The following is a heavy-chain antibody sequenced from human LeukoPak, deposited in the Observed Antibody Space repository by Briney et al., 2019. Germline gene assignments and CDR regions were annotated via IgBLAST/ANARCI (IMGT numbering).Heavy chain of an antibody. CDR3: ARYSSETSYYYSGMNV. CDR1: GGSISSNY. V-gene: IGHV4-4*07. CDR2: ISSSGNT. J-gene: IGHJ6*02. D-gene: IGHD6-25*01. Sequence: KASETLSLTCTVSGGSISSNYWSWIRQPAGKGLEWIGRISSSGNTNYNPSFKSRVTMSVNTSKTQFSLKLSSVTAADTAVYYCARYSSETSYYYSGMNVWGQGTSVTVSS.